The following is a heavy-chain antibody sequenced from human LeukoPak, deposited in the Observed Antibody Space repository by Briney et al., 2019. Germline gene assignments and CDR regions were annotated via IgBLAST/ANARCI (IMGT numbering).Heavy chain of an antibody. CDR2: ISYVGSNK. Sequence: GGSLRLSCAASGFTFSSYGMHWVRQAPGKGLEWVAVISYVGSNKYYADSVKGRFTISRDNSKNTLYLQMNSLRAEDTAVYYCATSVGYDSSGSPYFDYWGQGTLVTVSS. J-gene: IGHJ4*02. CDR3: ATSVGYDSSGSPYFDY. V-gene: IGHV3-30*03. CDR1: GFTFSSYG. D-gene: IGHD3-22*01.